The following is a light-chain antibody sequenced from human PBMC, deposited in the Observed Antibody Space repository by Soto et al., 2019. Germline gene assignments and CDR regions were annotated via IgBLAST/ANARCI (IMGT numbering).Light chain of an antibody. CDR2: GAS. CDR3: QQYNNGPPIT. Sequence: EIVMTQSPATLSVSPGERATLSCMASQSVSSDLAWYQQKPGQAPRLLIYGASTRATGIPARFSGSGSGTEFTLTISSLQSEDFAVYYCQQYNNGPPITFGQGTRLEI. J-gene: IGKJ5*01. CDR1: QSVSSD. V-gene: IGKV3D-15*01.